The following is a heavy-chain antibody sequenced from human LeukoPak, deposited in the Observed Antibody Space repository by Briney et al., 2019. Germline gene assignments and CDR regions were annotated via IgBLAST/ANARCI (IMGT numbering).Heavy chain of an antibody. D-gene: IGHD6-13*01. CDR2: VNHSGST. CDR3: ARRVAAAAMYDY. Sequence: PSETLSLTCAVYVGSFSGYSWTWIRQPPGKGLEWIGEVNHSGSTNYNPSLKSRVTISVDTSKNQFSLKLSSVTAADTAVYYCARRVAAAAMYDYWGQGTLVTVSS. J-gene: IGHJ4*02. CDR1: VGSFSGYS. V-gene: IGHV4-34*01.